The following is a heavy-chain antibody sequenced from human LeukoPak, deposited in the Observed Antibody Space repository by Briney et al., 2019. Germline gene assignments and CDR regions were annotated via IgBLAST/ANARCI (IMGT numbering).Heavy chain of an antibody. Sequence: GGSLRLSCAASGFTFSSYWMHWVRQAPGKGLVWVSRINSDGSSTSYADSVKGRFTISRDSAKNTLYLQMNSLRAEDTAVYYCARGKTPAVTTPFDFWGQGTLVTVSS. CDR2: INSDGSST. CDR3: ARGKTPAVTTPFDF. J-gene: IGHJ4*02. V-gene: IGHV3-74*01. CDR1: GFTFSSYW. D-gene: IGHD4-17*01.